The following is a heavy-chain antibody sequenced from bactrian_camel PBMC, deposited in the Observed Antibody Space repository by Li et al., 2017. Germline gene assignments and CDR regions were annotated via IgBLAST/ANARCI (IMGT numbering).Heavy chain of an antibody. Sequence: VQLVESGGGLVQPGESLTLSCVGSGFKFEPVDLSWVRQAPGKGLEWVSTINNSGGTTYSADSVKGRFTISRDNAKNTLYLQMNNLKTEDTGVYYCAPAQFAYWGQGTQVTVS. V-gene: IGHV3S32*01. J-gene: IGHJ4*01. CDR2: INNSGGTT. CDR1: GFKFEPVD. CDR3: APAQFAY.